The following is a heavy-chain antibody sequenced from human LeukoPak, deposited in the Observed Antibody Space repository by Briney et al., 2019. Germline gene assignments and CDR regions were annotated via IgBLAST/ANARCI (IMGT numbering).Heavy chain of an antibody. J-gene: IGHJ4*02. CDR1: GFTFSNYS. Sequence: GLSLRLSCAASGFTFSNYSMNWVRQAPGKGLEWVSSISSSSSYIFYADSVKGRFTISRDNANNSLYLQMNSLRDEDTAVYYCAREGDGYDSPIDSWGQGTLVTVS. V-gene: IGHV3-21*01. CDR2: ISSSSSYI. CDR3: AREGDGYDSPIDS. D-gene: IGHD5-24*01.